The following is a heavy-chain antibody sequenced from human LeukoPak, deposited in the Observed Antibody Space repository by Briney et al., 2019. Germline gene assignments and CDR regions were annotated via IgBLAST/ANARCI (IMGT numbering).Heavy chain of an antibody. CDR3: AKVQRGTSTGPFDY. Sequence: GGSLRLSCAAPGFTFSSYAMDRVRPAPGKGLEWGAAISYDGSNKYYADSVKGRFTISRDNSKNTLYLQMNSLRAEDTAVYYCAKVQRGTSTGPFDYWGQGTLVTVSS. CDR2: ISYDGSNK. CDR1: GFTFSSYA. V-gene: IGHV3-30-3*01. D-gene: IGHD1-14*01. J-gene: IGHJ4*02.